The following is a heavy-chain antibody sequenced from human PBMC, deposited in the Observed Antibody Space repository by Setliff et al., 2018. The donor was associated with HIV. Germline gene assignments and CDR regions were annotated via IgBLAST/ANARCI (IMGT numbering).Heavy chain of an antibody. CDR3: AREHCSGGSCNGFDI. CDR2: IYTSGST. Sequence: SETLSLTCTVSGGSISSYYWSWIRQPPGKGLEWIGYIYTSGSTNYNPSLKSRVTVSVDTSKNQFSLKLGSVTAADTAMYYCAREHCSGGSCNGFDIWGQGTLVTVSS. V-gene: IGHV4-4*09. D-gene: IGHD2-15*01. CDR1: GGSISSYY. J-gene: IGHJ3*02.